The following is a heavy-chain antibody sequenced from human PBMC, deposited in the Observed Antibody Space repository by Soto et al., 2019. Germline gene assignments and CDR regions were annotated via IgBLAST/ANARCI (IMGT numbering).Heavy chain of an antibody. V-gene: IGHV3-21*01. D-gene: IGHD4-17*01. CDR3: MGGDYDRYTYYGMDV. J-gene: IGHJ6*02. CDR2: ISSGSDYI. CDR1: GFTFSSLS. Sequence: EVQMVESGGGLVKSGGSLRLSCAASGFTFSSLSMNWVRQAPGKGLEWVSSISSGSDYIYYADSMKGRFTISRDNGKNALYLQMNSLRAEDTAVYYCMGGDYDRYTYYGMDVWGQGTTVTVSS.